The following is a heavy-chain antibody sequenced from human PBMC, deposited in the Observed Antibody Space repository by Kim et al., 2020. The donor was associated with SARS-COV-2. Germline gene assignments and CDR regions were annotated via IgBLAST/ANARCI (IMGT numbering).Heavy chain of an antibody. Sequence: SQTLSLTCAISGDSVSSNSAAWNWIRQSPSRGLEWLGRTYYRSKWYNDYAGSVKSRITITPDTSKNQFSLQLNSVTPEDTAVYYCARDPRNSGSYFKPFDYWGQGTLVTVSS. V-gene: IGHV6-1*01. J-gene: IGHJ4*02. D-gene: IGHD1-26*01. CDR2: TYYRSKWYN. CDR3: ARDPRNSGSYFKPFDY. CDR1: GDSVSSNSAA.